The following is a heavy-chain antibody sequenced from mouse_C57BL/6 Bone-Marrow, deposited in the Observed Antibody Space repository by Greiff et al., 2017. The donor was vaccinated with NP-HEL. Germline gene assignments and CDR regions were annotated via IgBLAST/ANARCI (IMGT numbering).Heavy chain of an antibody. Sequence: QVQLKQPGAELVKPGASVKLSCKASGYTFTSYWMHWLKQRPGQGLEWIGMIHPNSGSTNYNEQFKSKATLTVDKSSSTAYMQLSSLTSEDSAVYYCAGPYYYGSSYRFAYWGQGTLVTVSA. J-gene: IGHJ3*01. CDR2: IHPNSGST. V-gene: IGHV1-64*01. D-gene: IGHD1-1*01. CDR1: GYTFTSYW. CDR3: AGPYYYGSSYRFAY.